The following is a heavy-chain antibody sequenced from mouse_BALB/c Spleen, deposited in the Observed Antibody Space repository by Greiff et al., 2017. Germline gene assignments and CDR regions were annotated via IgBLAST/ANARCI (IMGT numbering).Heavy chain of an antibody. J-gene: IGHJ4*01. D-gene: IGHD1-3*01. V-gene: IGHV5-6*01. CDR1: GFTFSSYG. CDR3: ERQGYNYPYNYAMDY. CDR2: ISAGGSYT. Sequence: EVKLVESGGDLVKPGGSLKLSCAASGFTFSSYGMSWVRQTPDKRLEWVATISAGGSYTYYPDSVKGRFTISRDNATNTLYLQMSSLKSEDTAMYYSERQGYNYPYNYAMDYWGQGTSVTVSS.